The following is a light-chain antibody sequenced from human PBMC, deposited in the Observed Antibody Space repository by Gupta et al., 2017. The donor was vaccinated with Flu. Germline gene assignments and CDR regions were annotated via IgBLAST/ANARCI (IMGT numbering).Light chain of an antibody. CDR2: EVS. V-gene: IGLV2-14*01. J-gene: IGLJ3*02. Sequence: SITISGTGTSSDVGGDNFVSWYQQHPGKAPKRMMYEVSNRPAGVSNRFSASKSGNTASLTISGLQAEDDADYYCGAYTSSSTLVFGGGTKMTVL. CDR3: GAYTSSSTLV. CDR1: SSDVGGDNF.